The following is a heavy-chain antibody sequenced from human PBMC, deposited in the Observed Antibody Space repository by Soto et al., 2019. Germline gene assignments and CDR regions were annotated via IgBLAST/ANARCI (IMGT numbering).Heavy chain of an antibody. Sequence: GESLKISCKGSGYSFTSYWISWVRQMPGKGLEWMGRIDPSDSYTNYSPSFQGHVTISADKSISTAYLQWSSLKASDTAMYYCARPRFGYCSGGSCYSYWSQGTLVTVSS. D-gene: IGHD2-15*01. J-gene: IGHJ4*02. V-gene: IGHV5-10-1*01. CDR1: GYSFTSYW. CDR2: IDPSDSYT. CDR3: ARPRFGYCSGGSCYSY.